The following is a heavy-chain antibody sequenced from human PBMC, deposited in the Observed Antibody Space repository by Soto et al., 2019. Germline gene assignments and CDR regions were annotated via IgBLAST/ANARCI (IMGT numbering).Heavy chain of an antibody. D-gene: IGHD3-9*01. CDR2: INPKSGGT. CDR3: AREGTGYSALDI. V-gene: IGHV1-2*02. CDR1: GYTFSGYY. J-gene: IGHJ3*02. Sequence: ASVKVSCKASGYTFSGYYIHWVREATRQGLEWMGWINPKSGGTKYTQKFQGRVTMTRDTSINTAYMDLSRVTSDDTAVYYCAREGTGYSALDIWGQGTMVTV.